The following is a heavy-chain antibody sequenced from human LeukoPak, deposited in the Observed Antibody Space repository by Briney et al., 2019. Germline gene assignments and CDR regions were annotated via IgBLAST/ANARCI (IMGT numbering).Heavy chain of an antibody. J-gene: IGHJ1*01. CDR2: IYPGDSDT. CDR3: ARIRAVAGPYFQH. V-gene: IGHV5-51*01. D-gene: IGHD6-19*01. CDR1: GYSFTSYW. Sequence: GESLKISCKGSGYSFTSYWIGWVRQMPGKGLEWMGIIYPGDSDTGYSPSFQGQVTISADKSISTAYLQWSSLKASDTAMYYCARIRAVAGPYFQHWGQGTLVTVSS.